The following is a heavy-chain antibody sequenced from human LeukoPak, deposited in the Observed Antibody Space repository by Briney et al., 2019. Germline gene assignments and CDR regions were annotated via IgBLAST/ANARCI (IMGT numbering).Heavy chain of an antibody. Sequence: SETLSLTCTVSGGSISSSSYYWGWIRQPPGKGLEWIGSIYYSGSTYYNPSLKSRVTISADTSKNQFSLKLSSVTAADTAVYYCAKYDSSGYYWGQGTLVTVSS. CDR3: AKYDSSGYY. D-gene: IGHD3-22*01. CDR2: IYYSGST. J-gene: IGHJ4*02. CDR1: GGSISSSSYY. V-gene: IGHV4-39*01.